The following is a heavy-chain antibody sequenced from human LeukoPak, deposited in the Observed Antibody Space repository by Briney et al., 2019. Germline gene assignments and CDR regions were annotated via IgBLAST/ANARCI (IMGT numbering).Heavy chain of an antibody. J-gene: IGHJ4*02. V-gene: IGHV1-2*02. CDR3: HTYYYDSSGYYFDY. Sequence: ASVKVSCKASGYTFTGYYMHWVRQAPGQGLEWMGWINPNSGGTNYAQKFQGRVTMTRDTSISTAYMELSRLRSDDTAVYYCHTYYYDSSGYYFDYWGQGTLVTVSS. D-gene: IGHD3-22*01. CDR1: GYTFTGYY. CDR2: INPNSGGT.